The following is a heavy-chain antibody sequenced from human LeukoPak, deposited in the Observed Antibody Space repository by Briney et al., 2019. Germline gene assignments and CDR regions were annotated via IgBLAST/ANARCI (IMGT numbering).Heavy chain of an antibody. CDR1: GVTFCDYW. J-gene: IGHJ4*02. Sequence: AGSLRLSGEAPGVTFCDYWMTWVRRAQGKGLEWVATISQDGSEKYYVDSVKGRFSISRDNSKNSLFLHMSSLRADDTAVFYCAIYFLAETHKRDIRLGYWGQGALVTVSS. D-gene: IGHD2-15*01. CDR3: AIYFLAETHKRDIRLGY. V-gene: IGHV3-7*01. CDR2: ISQDGSEK.